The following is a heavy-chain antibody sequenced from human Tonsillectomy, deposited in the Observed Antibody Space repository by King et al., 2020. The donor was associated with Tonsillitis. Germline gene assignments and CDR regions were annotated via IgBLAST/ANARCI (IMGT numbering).Heavy chain of an antibody. J-gene: IGHJ4*02. CDR3: ARDVQGGYYFDF. Sequence: QLQESGPGLVKPSETLSLTCNVSGGFISSYYWSWIRQPPGKGLEWIGDIYYSGSTNYNPSLKSRVTISVDTSKNQFSLKLSSVTAADTAVYYCARDVQGGYYFDFWGQGTLVTVSS. D-gene: IGHD6-13*01. CDR1: GGFISSYY. V-gene: IGHV4-59*01. CDR2: IYYSGST.